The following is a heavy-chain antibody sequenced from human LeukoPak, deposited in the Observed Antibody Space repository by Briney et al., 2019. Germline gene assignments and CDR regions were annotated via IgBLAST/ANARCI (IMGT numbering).Heavy chain of an antibody. J-gene: IGHJ4*02. D-gene: IGHD5-18*01. Sequence: SETLSLTCTVSGGSISSSSYYWGWIRQPSGKGLEWIGSIYYSGSTYYNPSLKSRVTISVDTSKNQFSLKLSSVTAADTAVYYCARRRGYSLGGWGQGTLVTVSS. V-gene: IGHV4-39*01. CDR2: IYYSGST. CDR3: ARRRGYSLGG. CDR1: GGSISSSSYY.